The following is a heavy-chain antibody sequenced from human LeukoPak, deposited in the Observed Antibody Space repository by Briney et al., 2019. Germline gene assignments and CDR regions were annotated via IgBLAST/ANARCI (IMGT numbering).Heavy chain of an antibody. J-gene: IGHJ3*02. CDR2: IIPILGIA. D-gene: IGHD1-26*01. CDR3: ARDLRVTIVRATRRGEEDAFDI. CDR1: GGTFSSYT. Sequence: SVKVSCKASGGTFSSYTISWVRQAPGQGLEWMGRIIPILGIANYAQKFQGRVTITADKCTSTAYMELSSLRSEDTPVYYCARDLRVTIVRATRRGEEDAFDIWGQGTMVTVSS. V-gene: IGHV1-69*04.